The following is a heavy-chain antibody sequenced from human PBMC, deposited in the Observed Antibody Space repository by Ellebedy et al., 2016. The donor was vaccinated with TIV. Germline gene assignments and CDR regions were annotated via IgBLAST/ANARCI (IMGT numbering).Heavy chain of an antibody. J-gene: IGHJ4*02. D-gene: IGHD1-1*01. Sequence: SETLSLTCTVSGGSISNYYWTWIRQPPGKGLEWIGYIYYSGTTYYNPSLKSRVILSVDTSKNQFSLKLSSVTAADTAMYYCTRGGTSYSDYWGQGTLVTVSS. V-gene: IGHV4-59*12. CDR2: IYYSGTT. CDR1: GGSISNYY. CDR3: TRGGTSYSDY.